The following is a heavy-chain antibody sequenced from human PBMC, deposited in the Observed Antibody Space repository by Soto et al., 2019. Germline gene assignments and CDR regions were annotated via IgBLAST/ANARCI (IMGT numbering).Heavy chain of an antibody. Sequence: GGSLRLSCAASGFTFSSYAMSWVRQAPGKGLEWVSAISGSGGSTYYADSVKGRFTISRDNSKNTLYLQMNSLRADGTAMYYCARGSSGSYDYWGQGTLVTRLL. CDR1: GFTFSSYA. D-gene: IGHD1-26*01. J-gene: IGHJ4*02. CDR2: ISGSGGST. CDR3: ARGSSGSYDY. V-gene: IGHV3-23*01.